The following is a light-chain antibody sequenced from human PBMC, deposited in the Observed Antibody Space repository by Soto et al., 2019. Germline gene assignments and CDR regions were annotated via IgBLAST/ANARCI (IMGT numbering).Light chain of an antibody. V-gene: IGKV3-20*01. CDR2: GAS. Sequence: EIVLTQSPATLSLSPGERATLACRASQSVSSSYLAWYQQKPGQAPRLLIYGASNRATGIPDRFSGSGSGTDFTLTISRLEPEDFAVYNCQQYDTSPLTFGGGTKVDIK. CDR3: QQYDTSPLT. J-gene: IGKJ4*01. CDR1: QSVSSSY.